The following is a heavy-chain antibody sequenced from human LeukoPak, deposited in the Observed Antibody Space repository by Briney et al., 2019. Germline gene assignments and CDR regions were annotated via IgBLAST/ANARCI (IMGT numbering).Heavy chain of an antibody. Sequence: HPGGSLRLSCAASGFTVTRYGMHWVRQAPGKGLEWVAFIRYDGSDKYFADSVKGRFTISRDDSKNIMFLQMNSLRAEDTAVYYCGTDLFGDYFWGTYRAIDYWGQGTLVTVSS. D-gene: IGHD3-16*02. CDR3: GTDLFGDYFWGTYRAIDY. CDR2: IRYDGSDK. V-gene: IGHV3-30*02. CDR1: GFTVTRYG. J-gene: IGHJ4*02.